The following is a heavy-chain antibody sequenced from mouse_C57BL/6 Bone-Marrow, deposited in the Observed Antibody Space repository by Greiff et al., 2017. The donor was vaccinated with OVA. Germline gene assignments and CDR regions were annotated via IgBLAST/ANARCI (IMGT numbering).Heavy chain of an antibody. CDR3: ARYDYYGSGAMDY. Sequence: VQLQQSGAELARPGASVKLSCKASGYTFTSYGISWVKQRTGQGLEWIGEIYPRSGNTYYNEKFKGKATLTADQSSSTAYMELRSLTSEDSAVYFCARYDYYGSGAMDYWGQGTSVTVSS. D-gene: IGHD1-1*01. J-gene: IGHJ4*01. V-gene: IGHV1-81*01. CDR2: IYPRSGNT. CDR1: GYTFTSYG.